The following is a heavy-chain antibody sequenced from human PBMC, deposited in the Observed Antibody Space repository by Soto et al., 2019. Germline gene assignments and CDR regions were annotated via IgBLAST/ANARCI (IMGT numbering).Heavy chain of an antibody. CDR3: ARRGTTYPYNWFDP. D-gene: IGHD4-17*01. J-gene: IGHJ5*02. CDR1: GGSIIRSNW. CDR2: IYHSGST. Sequence: SETLSLTCAVSGGSIIRSNWWSWVRQPPGKGLEWIGYIYHSGSTYYNPSLKSRVTISVDRSKNQFSLKLSSVTAADTAVYYCARRGTTYPYNWFDPWGQGTLVTVSS. V-gene: IGHV4-4*02.